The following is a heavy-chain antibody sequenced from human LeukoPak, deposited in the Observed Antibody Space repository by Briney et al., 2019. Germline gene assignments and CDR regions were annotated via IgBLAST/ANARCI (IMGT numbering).Heavy chain of an antibody. CDR3: AKEGTRMASSYFDY. CDR1: GFSFKNFA. Sequence: GGSLRLSCSVTGFSFKNFAMHWVRQAPGKGLEWVAVISHDGTVQHYADSVKGRFTISRDNSDNTLYLQMNSLRDEDTAMYYCAKEGTRMASSYFDYWGQGTLITVSS. J-gene: IGHJ4*02. D-gene: IGHD2-8*01. V-gene: IGHV3-30*18. CDR2: ISHDGTVQ.